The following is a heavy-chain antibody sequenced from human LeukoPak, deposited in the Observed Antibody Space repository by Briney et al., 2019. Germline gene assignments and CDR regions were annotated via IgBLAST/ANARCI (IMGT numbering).Heavy chain of an antibody. J-gene: IGHJ6*03. D-gene: IGHD3-22*01. CDR3: ARLAYYGRGSYYYYMDV. CDR2: MYHSGDT. CDR1: DYSISSGYY. Sequence: SETLSLTCSVSDYSISSGYYWGWIRQPPGKGLEWIGSMYHSGDTYYNPSLKSRVTISVDTSKNQFSLKLSSVTAADTAVYYCARLAYYGRGSYYYYMDVWGKGTTVTVSS. V-gene: IGHV4-38-2*02.